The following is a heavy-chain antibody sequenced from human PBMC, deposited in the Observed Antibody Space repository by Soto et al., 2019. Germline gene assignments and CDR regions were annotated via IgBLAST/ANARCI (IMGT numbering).Heavy chain of an antibody. D-gene: IGHD3-22*01. CDR2: INHSGST. CDR1: GGSFSGYY. CDR3: ARVQYDSSGYYYYYYGMDV. Sequence: PSETLSLTCAVYGGSFSGYYWSWIRQPPGKGLEWIGEINHSGSTNYNPSPKSRVTISVDTSKNQFSLKLSSVTAADTAVYYCARVQYDSSGYYYYYYGMDVWGQGTTVTVSS. V-gene: IGHV4-34*01. J-gene: IGHJ6*02.